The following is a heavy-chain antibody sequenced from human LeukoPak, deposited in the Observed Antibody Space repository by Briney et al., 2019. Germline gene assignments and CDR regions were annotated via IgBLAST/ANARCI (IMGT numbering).Heavy chain of an antibody. CDR1: GFTFSSYA. J-gene: IGHJ4*02. Sequence: GGSLRLSCAASGFTFSSYAMSWVRQAPGKGLEWVSAISGSGGSTYYADSVKGRFTISRDNSKNTLYLQMSSLRAEDTAVYYCAKLTYYDFWSGYYVDYWGQGTLVTVSS. V-gene: IGHV3-23*01. D-gene: IGHD3-3*01. CDR3: AKLTYYDFWSGYYVDY. CDR2: ISGSGGST.